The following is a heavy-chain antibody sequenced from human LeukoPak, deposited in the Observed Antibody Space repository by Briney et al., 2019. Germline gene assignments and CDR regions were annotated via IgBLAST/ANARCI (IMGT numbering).Heavy chain of an antibody. CDR1: RYTFTTYN. Sequence: ASVKVSCKASRYTFTTYNINSVRQATGQGLEWLAWMNSTTDKAGYAQKYQDRVTQKLQGRITITWDTSISTAYMELSSLRSEDTAVYYCARGVGHRGQEHSYVYYFDYWGQGPLVTVSS. J-gene: IGHJ4*02. D-gene: IGHD5-18*01. CDR3: ARGVGHRGQEHSYVYYFDY. V-gene: IGHV1-8*03. CDR2: MNSTTDKA.